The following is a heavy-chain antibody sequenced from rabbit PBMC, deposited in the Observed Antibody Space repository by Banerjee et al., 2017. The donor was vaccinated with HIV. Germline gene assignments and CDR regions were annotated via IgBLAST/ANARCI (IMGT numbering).Heavy chain of an antibody. CDR1: GFSFSSSYY. D-gene: IGHD4-1*01. J-gene: IGHJ4*01. CDR3: ARDLAGVIGWNFNL. Sequence: QEQLEESGGDLVKPEGSLTLTCTASGFSFSSSYYMCWVRQAPGKGPEWIACIYGGSSGNTVYASWAKGRFTISKTSSTTVTLQMTSLTAADTATYFCARDLAGVIGWNFNLWGQGTLVTVS. V-gene: IGHV1S45*01. CDR2: IYGGSSGNT.